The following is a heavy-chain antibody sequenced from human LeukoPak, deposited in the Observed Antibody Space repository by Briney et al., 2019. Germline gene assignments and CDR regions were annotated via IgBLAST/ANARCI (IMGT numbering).Heavy chain of an antibody. CDR3: AKDAMVTLPYYYYYMDV. D-gene: IGHD5-18*01. V-gene: IGHV3-66*01. Sequence: PGGSLRLSCAASGFTVSRNYISWVRQAPGKGLEWVSVIYSGGSTYYADSVKGRFTISRDNSKNTLYLQMNSLRAEDTAVYYCAKDAMVTLPYYYYYMDVWGKGTTVTVSS. J-gene: IGHJ6*03. CDR1: GFTVSRNY. CDR2: IYSGGST.